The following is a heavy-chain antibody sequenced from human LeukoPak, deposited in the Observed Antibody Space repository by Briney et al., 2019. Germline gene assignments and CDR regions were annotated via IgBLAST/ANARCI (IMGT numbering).Heavy chain of an antibody. Sequence: GGSLRLSCAASGFTFSTYAMSWVRQAPGKGLEWVSGISSSGGSTYYTDSVKGRFTISRDTSKNTLYLQMNSLRAKDTAVYYCARARYCTSTSCYLDYWGQGTLVTVSS. CDR2: ISSSGGST. J-gene: IGHJ4*02. V-gene: IGHV3-23*01. D-gene: IGHD2-2*01. CDR1: GFTFSTYA. CDR3: ARARYCTSTSCYLDY.